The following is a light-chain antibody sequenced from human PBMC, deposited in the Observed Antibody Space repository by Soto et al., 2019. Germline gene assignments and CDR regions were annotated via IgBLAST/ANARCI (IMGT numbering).Light chain of an antibody. V-gene: IGLV2-14*01. CDR3: SSYTRSTTLV. J-gene: IGLJ2*01. CDR2: EVS. Sequence: QSVLTQPASVSGSPGQSITISCTGTSSDVGGYSYVSWYQQHPGKAPKLIIYEVSNRPSGVSNRFSGSKSDNTASLTISGLQAEDEADYYCSSYTRSTTLVFGGGTKVTVL. CDR1: SSDVGGYSY.